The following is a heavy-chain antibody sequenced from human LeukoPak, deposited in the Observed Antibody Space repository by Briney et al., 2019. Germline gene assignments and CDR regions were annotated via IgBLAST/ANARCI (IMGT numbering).Heavy chain of an antibody. Sequence: QPGGSLRLSCTASGFTIGDYAVNWVRQAPGKGLEWVCFIGTTASRGTTEYAASVKGRFTISRDDSKSIAYLEMNSLKTEDTGVYYCSRGRGRNDHGMDVWGQGTTVTVTS. J-gene: IGHJ6*02. CDR3: SRGRGRNDHGMDV. D-gene: IGHD1-1*01. CDR1: GFTIGDYA. V-gene: IGHV3-49*04. CDR2: IGTTASRGTT.